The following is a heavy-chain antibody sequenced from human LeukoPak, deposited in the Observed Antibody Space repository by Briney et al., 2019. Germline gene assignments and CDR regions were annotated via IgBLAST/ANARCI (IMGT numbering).Heavy chain of an antibody. V-gene: IGHV4-38-2*02. J-gene: IGHJ5*02. Sequence: PSETLSLTCTVSGYSISSGYYWGWIRPPQGKGLEWIGMIYHSGSTYYNPSLKSRVTISVDTSKNQFSLKLSSVTAADTAVYYCARAPDARIVVVPAAIGPWFDPWGQGTLVTVSS. CDR1: GYSISSGYY. CDR2: IYHSGST. CDR3: ARAPDARIVVVPAAIGPWFDP. D-gene: IGHD2-2*01.